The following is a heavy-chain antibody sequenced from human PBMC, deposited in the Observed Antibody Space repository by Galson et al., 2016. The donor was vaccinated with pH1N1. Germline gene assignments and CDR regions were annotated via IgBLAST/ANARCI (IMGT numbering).Heavy chain of an antibody. V-gene: IGHV1-3*01. Sequence: SVKVSCKASGYTFTTYLIHWVRQAPGETLEWMGWFNPDNGNTKYSQRFQGRVTFTRDTSATTAYMEMSSLRSEDTAVYYCAQDDYGRYFDYWGQGTLVTVSS. CDR1: GYTFTTYL. CDR2: FNPDNGNT. CDR3: AQDDYGRYFDY. J-gene: IGHJ4*02. D-gene: IGHD3-16*01.